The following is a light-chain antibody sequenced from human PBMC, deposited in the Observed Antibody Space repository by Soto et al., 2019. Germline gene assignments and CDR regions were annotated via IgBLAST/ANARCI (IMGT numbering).Light chain of an antibody. V-gene: IGKV3-20*01. CDR3: QQYGRSPPYT. J-gene: IGKJ2*01. Sequence: EIVLTQSPGTLSLSPEERATLSCRASQTVLSNYLAWYQQKPGQAPRLLIYGASTRATGLPDRFSGSGSGTDFSLTISRLESEDIAVYYCQQYGRSPPYTFGQGTKLEIK. CDR2: GAS. CDR1: QTVLSNY.